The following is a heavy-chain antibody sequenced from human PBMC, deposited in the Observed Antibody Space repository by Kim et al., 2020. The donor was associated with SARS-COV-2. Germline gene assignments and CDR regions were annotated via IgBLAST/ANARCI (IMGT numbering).Heavy chain of an antibody. CDR2: INHSGST. D-gene: IGHD2-2*01. CDR3: ARGEMGTSNPAKGGYFDY. CDR1: GGSFSGYY. J-gene: IGHJ4*02. V-gene: IGHV4-34*01. Sequence: SETLSLTCAVYGGSFSGYYWNWIRQPPGKGLEWIGEINHSGSTNYNPSLKSRVTISVDTSKNQFSLKLSSVTAADTAVYYCARGEMGTSNPAKGGYFDYWGQGTLVTVSS.